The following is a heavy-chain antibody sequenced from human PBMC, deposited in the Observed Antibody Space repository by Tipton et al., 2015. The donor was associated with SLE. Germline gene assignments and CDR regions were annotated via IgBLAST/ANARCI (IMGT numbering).Heavy chain of an antibody. J-gene: IGHJ4*02. V-gene: IGHV4-61*02. Sequence: TLSLTCTVSGDSMTVGSYYWSWIRQPAGKGLEWIGRIYISGSTNYNPSLKSRVTMSIDTSKNQFSLKLSSVTAADTALYYCARDSPMVQGVADYWGQGTLVTVSS. CDR3: ARDSPMVQGVADY. D-gene: IGHD3-10*01. CDR2: IYISGST. CDR1: GDSMTVGSYY.